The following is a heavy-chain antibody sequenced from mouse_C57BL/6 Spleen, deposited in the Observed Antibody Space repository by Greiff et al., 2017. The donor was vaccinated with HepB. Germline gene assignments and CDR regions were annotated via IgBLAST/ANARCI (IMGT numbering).Heavy chain of an antibody. J-gene: IGHJ3*01. CDR2: IDPENGDT. CDR3: TQGDHGRGFSY. Sequence: EVQLQQSGAELVRPGASVKLSCTASGFNIKDDYMHWVKQRPEQGLEWIGWIDPENGDTEYASKFQGKATITADTSSNTAYLQLSSLTSADTAVYYCTQGDHGRGFSYWGQGTLVSVSA. CDR1: GFNIKDDY. V-gene: IGHV14-4*01. D-gene: IGHD1-2*01.